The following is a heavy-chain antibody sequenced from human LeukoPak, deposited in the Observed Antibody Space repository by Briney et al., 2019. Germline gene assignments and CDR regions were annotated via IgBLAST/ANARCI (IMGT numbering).Heavy chain of an antibody. Sequence: GGSLRLSCAASGFTFSSYAMSWVRQAPGKGLEWVAVIWYDGSNKYYADSVKGRFTISRDNSKNTLYLQMNSLRAEDTAVYYCAREKQDADAFDIWGQGTMVTVSS. V-gene: IGHV3-33*08. D-gene: IGHD1/OR15-1a*01. CDR1: GFTFSSYA. CDR3: AREKQDADAFDI. J-gene: IGHJ3*02. CDR2: IWYDGSNK.